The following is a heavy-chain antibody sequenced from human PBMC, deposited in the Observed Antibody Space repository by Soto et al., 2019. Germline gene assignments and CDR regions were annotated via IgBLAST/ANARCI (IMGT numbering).Heavy chain of an antibody. CDR3: ARDQSWLATSIAPNYYYGLDV. Sequence: VQLVESGGGLVKPGGSLRLSCAASGFTFSHYTMHWVRQAPGKGPEWISSITGSSDYIYYADSVKGRFTISRDNGKNSLFLPMNSLRAEDTAVFYCARDQSWLATSIAPNYYYGLDVWGQGTTVTVSS. CDR2: ITGSSDYI. D-gene: IGHD5-12*01. V-gene: IGHV3-21*01. J-gene: IGHJ6*02. CDR1: GFTFSHYT.